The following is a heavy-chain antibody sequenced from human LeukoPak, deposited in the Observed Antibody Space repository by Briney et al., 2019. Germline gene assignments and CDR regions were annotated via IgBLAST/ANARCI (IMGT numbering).Heavy chain of an antibody. CDR3: ARGSSWYYFDY. CDR1: GGSISSGGYY. D-gene: IGHD6-13*01. J-gene: IGHJ4*02. Sequence: SETLSLTCTVSGGSISSGGYYWSWIRRPPGKGLEWIGYIFHSGSTYYNPSLKSRVTISVDRSKNQFSLNLSSVTAADTAVYFCARGSSWYYFDYWGQGTLVTVSS. V-gene: IGHV4-30-2*01. CDR2: IFHSGST.